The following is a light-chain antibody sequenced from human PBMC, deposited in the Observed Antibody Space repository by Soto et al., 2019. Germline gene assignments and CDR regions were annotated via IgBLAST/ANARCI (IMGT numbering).Light chain of an antibody. J-gene: IGLJ3*02. CDR1: SSNIGAGYD. V-gene: IGLV1-40*01. CDR2: GNN. Sequence: QSVLTQPPSVSGAPGQRVTISCTGSSSNIGAGYDVHWYQQLPGTAPKLLIYGNNNRPSGVPDRFSGSKSGTSASLAITGLQADDEADYYCQSYDSSLSIWVFGGGTKLTVL. CDR3: QSYDSSLSIWV.